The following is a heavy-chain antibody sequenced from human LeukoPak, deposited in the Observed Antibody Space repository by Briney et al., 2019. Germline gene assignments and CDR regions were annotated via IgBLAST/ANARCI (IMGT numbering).Heavy chain of an antibody. J-gene: IGHJ6*04. V-gene: IGHV3-7*01. CDR2: INQDGSEK. CDR1: GFMFRSYW. CDR3: SRALEV. Sequence: GGSLRLSCEVSGFMFRSYWMDWVRQAPGRGLEWVANINQDGSEKYLVDSVKGRFTISRDNAKNSLYLQMNSLRAEDTAVYYCSRALEVWGKGTTVTVSS.